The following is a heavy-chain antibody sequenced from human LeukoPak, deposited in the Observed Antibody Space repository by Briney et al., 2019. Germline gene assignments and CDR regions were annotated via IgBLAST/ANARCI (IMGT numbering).Heavy chain of an antibody. Sequence: GGSLRLSCAASGFTFRSYNMNWVRQAPGKGLEWVSSISSSSSHIYYADAVKGRFTISRDNAKNSLYLQMNSLRAEDTAVYYCARFLPDYGGNGYFDYWGQGTLVTVSS. CDR1: GFTFRSYN. CDR2: ISSSSSHI. CDR3: ARFLPDYGGNGYFDY. D-gene: IGHD4-23*01. J-gene: IGHJ4*02. V-gene: IGHV3-21*04.